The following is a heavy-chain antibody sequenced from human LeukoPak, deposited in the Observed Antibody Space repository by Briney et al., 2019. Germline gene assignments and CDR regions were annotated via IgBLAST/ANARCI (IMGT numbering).Heavy chain of an antibody. D-gene: IGHD2-8*01. CDR1: GYTFTNYY. V-gene: IGHV1-46*01. CDR3: AGGTTNTKGAFDM. CDR2: INPSGSST. J-gene: IGHJ3*02. Sequence: GASVTVSCKASGYTFTNYYIHWVRQAPGQGLAWMGIINPSGSSTSYAQKFQGRVTMTRDTSTSTVYMELSSLRSEDTAVYYCAGGTTNTKGAFDMWGQGTMVTVSS.